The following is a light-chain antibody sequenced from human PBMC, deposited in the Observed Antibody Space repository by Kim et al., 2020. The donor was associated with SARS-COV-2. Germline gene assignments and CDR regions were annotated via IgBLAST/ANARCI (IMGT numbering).Light chain of an antibody. CDR2: DAS. CDR3: QQYGSSPWT. V-gene: IGKV3D-20*01. J-gene: IGKJ1*01. CDR1: QSVSSGY. Sequence: SPGEGATHTCGASQSVSSGYLAWYKQKPGLAPRLLIYDASSRATGIPDRISGSGSGTDFTLTISRLEPEDFAVYYCQQYGSSPWTFGQGTKVDIK.